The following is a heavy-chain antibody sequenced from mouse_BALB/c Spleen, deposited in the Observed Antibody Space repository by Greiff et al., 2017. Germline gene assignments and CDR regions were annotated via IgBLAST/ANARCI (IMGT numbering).Heavy chain of an antibody. CDR2: INSNGGST. Sequence: EVQGVESGGGLVKLGGSLKLSCAASGFTFSSYYMSWVRQTPEKRLELVAAINSNGGSTYYPDTVKGRFTISRDNAKNTLYLQMSSLKSEDTALYYCARPPYYYGSSFYAMDYWGQGTSVTVSS. V-gene: IGHV5-6-2*01. CDR1: GFTFSSYY. J-gene: IGHJ4*01. CDR3: ARPPYYYGSSFYAMDY. D-gene: IGHD1-1*01.